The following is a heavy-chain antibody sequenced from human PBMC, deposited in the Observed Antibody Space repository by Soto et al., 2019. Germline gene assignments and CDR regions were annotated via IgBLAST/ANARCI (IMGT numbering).Heavy chain of an antibody. Sequence: GGSLRLSCAASGFSFSSYAMHWVRQAPGKGLEWVAAVGYDGINIYYTDSVKGRFTISRDNSKNALFLQMNSLRAEDTAVYYCATGMYYYDSSGNFDIWGQGTMVTVSS. CDR1: GFSFSSYA. CDR2: VGYDGINI. V-gene: IGHV3-33*01. J-gene: IGHJ3*02. D-gene: IGHD3-22*01. CDR3: ATGMYYYDSSGNFDI.